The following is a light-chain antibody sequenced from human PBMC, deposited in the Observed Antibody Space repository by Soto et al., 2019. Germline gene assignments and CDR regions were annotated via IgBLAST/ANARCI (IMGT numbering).Light chain of an antibody. CDR1: QSLLHSNGYNY. CDR3: KHSIPTLFT. J-gene: IGKJ3*01. V-gene: IGKV2-28*01. CDR2: LGS. Sequence: DIVMTQSPLSLPVTPGEPASISCRSSQSLLHSNGYNYLDWYLQKPGQSPQLLIYLGSNRASGVPDRFSGSGSGTDFTLTISRVQAEDVGIYYCKHSIPTLFTFGPGTKLDIK.